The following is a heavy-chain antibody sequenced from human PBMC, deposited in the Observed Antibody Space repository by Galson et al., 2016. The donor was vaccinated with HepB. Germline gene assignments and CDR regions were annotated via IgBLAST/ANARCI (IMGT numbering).Heavy chain of an antibody. D-gene: IGHD5-12*01. Sequence: SVKVSCKASGYTFTGNSMHWVRQAPGQGLEWMGWINPNTGGTNYAQDFQGRVTMTRDTSINTAYMELSSPRSDDTAVYYCARGRYSGYDCYFDLWGRGTLVTVPS. CDR2: INPNTGGT. CDR3: ARGRYSGYDCYFDL. J-gene: IGHJ2*01. CDR1: GYTFTGNS. V-gene: IGHV1-2*02.